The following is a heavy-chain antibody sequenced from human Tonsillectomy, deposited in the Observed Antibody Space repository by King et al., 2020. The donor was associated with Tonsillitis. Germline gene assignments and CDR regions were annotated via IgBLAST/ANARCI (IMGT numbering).Heavy chain of an antibody. J-gene: IGHJ3*02. Sequence: VQLVESGGGLVQPGGSLRLSCAASGFTFNIFGMSWVRQAPGEGLEWVSSIGHTDTYSADSVKGRFTISKDNSKNTVFLQMNSLRGDDTAVYYCVKDAIPANRVWDAFDIWGQGTVVSVSS. V-gene: IGHV3-23*04. D-gene: IGHD2-2*02. CDR2: IGHTDT. CDR3: VKDAIPANRVWDAFDI. CDR1: GFTFNIFG.